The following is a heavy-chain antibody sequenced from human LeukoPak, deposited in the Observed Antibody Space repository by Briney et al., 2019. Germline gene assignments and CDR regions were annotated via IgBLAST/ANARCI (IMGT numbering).Heavy chain of an antibody. J-gene: IGHJ3*02. CDR1: GFPFSRYA. V-gene: IGHV3-23*01. CDR3: AKDRWFGEPTGAFDI. D-gene: IGHD3-10*01. CDR2: ISDSGGNT. Sequence: GGSLRLSCAASGFPFSRYAMNWVRQRPGKGLEWVSVISDSGGNTYYADSVKGRFTISRDNSKNTLYLQMNSLRAEDTAVYYCAKDRWFGEPTGAFDIWGQGTMVTVSS.